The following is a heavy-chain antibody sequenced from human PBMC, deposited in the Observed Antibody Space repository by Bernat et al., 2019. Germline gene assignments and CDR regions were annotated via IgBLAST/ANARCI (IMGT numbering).Heavy chain of an antibody. CDR2: ISSSSSYI. CDR3: ARDLRMVRGGENWFDP. D-gene: IGHD3-10*01. CDR1: GFTFSSYS. V-gene: IGHV3-21*01. Sequence: EVQLLESGGGLVQPGGSLRLSCAASGFTFSSYSMNWVRHAPGKGLEWVSSISSSSSYIYYADSVKGRFTISRDHAKNSLYLQMNSLRAEDTAVYYCARDLRMVRGGENWFDPWGQGTLVTVSS. J-gene: IGHJ5*02.